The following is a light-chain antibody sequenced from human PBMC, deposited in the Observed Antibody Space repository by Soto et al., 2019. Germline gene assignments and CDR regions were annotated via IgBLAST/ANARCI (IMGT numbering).Light chain of an antibody. CDR2: YDD. Sequence: QSVLTQPPSVSGAPRQRVTISCSGSSSNIGNNAVNWYQQLPGKAPKLLIYYDDLLPSGVSDRFSDSKSGTSASLAISGLQSEDEADYYCAAWDDSLNGRGVFGGGTKLTVL. CDR3: AAWDDSLNGRGV. CDR1: SSNIGNNA. J-gene: IGLJ2*01. V-gene: IGLV1-36*01.